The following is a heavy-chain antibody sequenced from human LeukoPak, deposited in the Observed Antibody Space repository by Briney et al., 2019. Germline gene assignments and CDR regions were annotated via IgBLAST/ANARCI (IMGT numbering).Heavy chain of an antibody. CDR1: GFTFSSYV. Sequence: GGSLRLSCAASGFTFSSYVMSWVRQAPGKGLEWVSGISGRGSSTYYADSVKGRFTISRDNSKNTLFVQMSSLRAEDTAVYYCARGEYYSDTSSYFDYWGQGTLVTVSS. CDR2: ISGRGSST. D-gene: IGHD3-22*01. V-gene: IGHV3-23*01. CDR3: ARGEYYSDTSSYFDY. J-gene: IGHJ4*02.